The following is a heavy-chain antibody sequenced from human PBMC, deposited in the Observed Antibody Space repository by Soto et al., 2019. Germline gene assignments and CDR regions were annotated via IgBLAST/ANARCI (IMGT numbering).Heavy chain of an antibody. CDR3: ARGGQGYYDFWSGYFSDYYYYYVDV. V-gene: IGHV3-64*01. CDR2: ISSNGGST. Sequence: GGSLRLSCAASGFTFSSYAMHWVRQAPGKGLEYVSAISSNGGSTYYANSVKGRFTISRDNSKNTLYFQMGSLRAEDMAVYYCARGGQGYYDFWSGYFSDYYYYYVDVWGKATTVTVSS. J-gene: IGHJ6*03. D-gene: IGHD3-3*01. CDR1: GFTFSSYA.